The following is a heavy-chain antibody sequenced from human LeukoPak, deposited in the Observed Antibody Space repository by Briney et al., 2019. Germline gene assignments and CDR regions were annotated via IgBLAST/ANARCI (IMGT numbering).Heavy chain of an antibody. D-gene: IGHD4/OR15-4a*01. J-gene: IGHJ6*02. CDR1: GGSISSYY. CDR3: AREDPRTKVPEGMDV. CDR2: IYTSGST. Sequence: SETLSLTCTVSGGSISSYYWSWIRQPAGKGLEWIGRIYTSGSTNYNPSLKSRVTISVDTSKNQFSLKLNSVTAADTAVYYCAREDPRTKVPEGMDVWGQGTTVTASS. V-gene: IGHV4-4*07.